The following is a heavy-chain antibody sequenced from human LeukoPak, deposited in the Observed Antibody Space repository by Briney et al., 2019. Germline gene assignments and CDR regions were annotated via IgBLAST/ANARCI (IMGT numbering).Heavy chain of an antibody. CDR3: ARVSPTGSKFDP. CDR1: GYTFTSYD. V-gene: IGHV1-8*01. J-gene: IGHJ5*02. Sequence: GASVKVSCKASGYTFTSYDINWVRQATGQGLEWMGWMNPNSGNTGYAQKFQGRVTMTRNTSISTAYMELSSLRSEDTAVYYRARVSPTGSKFDPWGQGTLVTVSS. D-gene: IGHD1-14*01. CDR2: MNPNSGNT.